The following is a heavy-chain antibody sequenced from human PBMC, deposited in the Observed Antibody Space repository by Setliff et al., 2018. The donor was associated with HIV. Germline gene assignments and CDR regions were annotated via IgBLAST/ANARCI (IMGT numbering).Heavy chain of an antibody. Sequence: PSETLSLTCSVSGGSFSGYYWSWIRQPPGKGLEWIGYIYIYNSGSTNYNPSLTSRVTIAIDTSKNQFSLKLRSVTAADTAVYYCARHGYSSDLRISYCDSWGQGSLVTVSS. J-gene: IGHJ4*02. CDR3: ARHGYSSDLRISYCDS. CDR1: GGSFSGYY. CDR2: IYIYNSGST. D-gene: IGHD5-18*01. V-gene: IGHV4-59*08.